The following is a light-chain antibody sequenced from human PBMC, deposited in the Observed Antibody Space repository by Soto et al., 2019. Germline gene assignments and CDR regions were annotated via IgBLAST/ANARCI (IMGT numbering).Light chain of an antibody. CDR2: EVN. Sequence: QSALTQPPSASGSPGQSVTLYCRGTSSDVGGLNYVSWYQQHPGRAPKVLIYEVNKRPSGVPDRFSGSKSGSTASLTVSGLQADDEAEYYFSSYAVTNIFVFGTGTKRTVL. CDR3: SSYAVTNIFV. CDR1: SSDVGGLNY. J-gene: IGLJ1*01. V-gene: IGLV2-8*01.